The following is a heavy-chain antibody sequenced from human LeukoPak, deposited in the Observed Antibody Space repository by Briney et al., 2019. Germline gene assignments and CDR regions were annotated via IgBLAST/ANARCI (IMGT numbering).Heavy chain of an antibody. CDR1: GYTFTGYY. CDR2: INPNSGDT. D-gene: IGHD3-10*01. J-gene: IGHJ4*02. CDR3: ARAVAWFGELLYRGVPNYYFDY. V-gene: IGHV1-2*02. Sequence: ASVKVSCKASGYTFTGYYMHWVRQAPGQGLEWMGWINPNSGDTNYAQKFQGRVTMTRDTSISTAYMELSRLRSDDTAVYYCARAVAWFGELLYRGVPNYYFDYWGQGTLVTVSS.